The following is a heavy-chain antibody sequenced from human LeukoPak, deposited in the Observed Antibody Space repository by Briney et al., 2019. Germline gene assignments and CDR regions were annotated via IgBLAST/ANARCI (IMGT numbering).Heavy chain of an antibody. V-gene: IGHV4-59*12. CDR2: IYYSGST. J-gene: IGHJ4*02. D-gene: IGHD1/OR15-1a*01. Sequence: SETLSLTCTVSGGSISSYYWSWIRHPPGKGLEWIGYIYYSGSTNYNPSLTSRVTISVDTSKNHFSLKLSSVTAADTAVYYCARPGTTAYFDYWGQGTLVTVSS. CDR1: GGSISSYY. CDR3: ARPGTTAYFDY.